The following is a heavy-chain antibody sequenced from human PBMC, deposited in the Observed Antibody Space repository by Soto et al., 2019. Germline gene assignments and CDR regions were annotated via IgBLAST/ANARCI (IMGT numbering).Heavy chain of an antibody. J-gene: IGHJ5*02. CDR2: ISGSGGST. Sequence: GGSLRLSCAASGFTFSSYAMSWVRQAPGKGLEWVSAISGSGGSTYYADSVKGRFTISRDNSKNTLYLQMNSLRAEDTAVYYCAKGHCTNGVCYTIWFDPWGQGTLVT. CDR3: AKGHCTNGVCYTIWFDP. CDR1: GFTFSSYA. D-gene: IGHD2-8*01. V-gene: IGHV3-23*01.